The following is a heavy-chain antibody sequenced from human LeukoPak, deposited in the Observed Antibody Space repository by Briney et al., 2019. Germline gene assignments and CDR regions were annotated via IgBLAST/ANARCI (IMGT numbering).Heavy chain of an antibody. J-gene: IGHJ4*02. CDR1: GYTFNDYY. CDR2: INPNSGDT. V-gene: IGHV1-2*02. Sequence: ASVKVSCKASGYTFNDYYLHWVRQAPGQGLEWMGWINPNSGDTNYAQKFQGRVTMTRDTSVSTAYMELTRPRSDDTAVYYCARSARYWGQGTLVTVSS. CDR3: ARSARY. D-gene: IGHD3-16*02.